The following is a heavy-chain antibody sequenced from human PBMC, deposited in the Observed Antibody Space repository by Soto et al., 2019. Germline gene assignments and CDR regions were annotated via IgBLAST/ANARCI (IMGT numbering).Heavy chain of an antibody. J-gene: IGHJ3*02. CDR3: AFRNWNDFVGAFDI. CDR1: GGSISSYF. CDR2: IYYGGRT. D-gene: IGHD1-1*01. Sequence: SETLSLTCTVSGGSISSYFWSWIRQSPERGLEWIGYIYYGGRTDYNPSLESRVTISVHTSRNQFSLNLTSVTAADAAVYYCAFRNWNDFVGAFDIWGQGTMVPVSS. V-gene: IGHV4-59*01.